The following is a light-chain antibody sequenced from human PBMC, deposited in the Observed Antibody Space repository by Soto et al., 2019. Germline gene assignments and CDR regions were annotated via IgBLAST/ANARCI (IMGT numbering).Light chain of an antibody. CDR3: QQYAKLPIT. J-gene: IGKJ5*01. Sequence: EIVLTQSPGTLSLSPGERATLSCRASQSVSSGYLAWYQQKPGQAPRLLIYGASSRATGIPDRFSGSGSGTDFTLTISRLEPEDFAVYYCQQYAKLPITFGLGTRLEIK. V-gene: IGKV3-20*01. CDR1: QSVSSGY. CDR2: GAS.